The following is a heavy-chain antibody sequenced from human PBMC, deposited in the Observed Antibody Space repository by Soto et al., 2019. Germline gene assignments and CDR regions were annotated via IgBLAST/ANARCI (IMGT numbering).Heavy chain of an antibody. J-gene: IGHJ3*02. CDR3: AREAGDTDAFDI. CDR1: GFTFSSYA. CDR2: ISYDGSNK. V-gene: IGHV3-30-3*01. D-gene: IGHD6-19*01. Sequence: QVQLVESGGGVVQPGRSLRLSCAASGFTFSSYAMHWVRQAPGKGLEWVAVISYDGSNKYYADSVKGRFTISRDNSKNTLYLQMNSLRADDTAVYYCAREAGDTDAFDIWGQGTMVTVSS.